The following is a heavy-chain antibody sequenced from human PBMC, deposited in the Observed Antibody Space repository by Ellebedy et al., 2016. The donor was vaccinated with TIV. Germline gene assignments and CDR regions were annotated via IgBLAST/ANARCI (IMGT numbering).Heavy chain of an antibody. CDR1: GFTFTTSW. D-gene: IGHD5-12*01. J-gene: IGHJ4*02. CDR2: MNQVGSEK. V-gene: IGHV3-7*03. Sequence: GESLKISCAASGFTFTTSWMSWVRQAPGKGLEWVANMNQVGSEKYYVDSVKGRFTISRDNAQNSLYLHMNNLRAEDTAVYYCARDPNSPGDTGYGDYWGQGVVVTVST. CDR3: ARDPNSPGDTGYGDY.